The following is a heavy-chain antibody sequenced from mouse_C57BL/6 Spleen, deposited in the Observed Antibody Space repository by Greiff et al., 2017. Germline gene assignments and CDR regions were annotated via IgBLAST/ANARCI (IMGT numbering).Heavy chain of an antibody. Sequence: VQLQESGAELVRPGASVTLSCKASGYTFTDYAMHWVKQTPVHGLEWLGAIDPETGGTAYNQKFKGKAILTADKSSSTAYMELRNLTSEDAAVYYCTRYNYDYLFAYWGQGTMVTVSA. CDR1: GYTFTDYA. CDR3: TRYNYDYLFAY. J-gene: IGHJ3*01. CDR2: IDPETGGT. V-gene: IGHV1-15*01. D-gene: IGHD2-4*01.